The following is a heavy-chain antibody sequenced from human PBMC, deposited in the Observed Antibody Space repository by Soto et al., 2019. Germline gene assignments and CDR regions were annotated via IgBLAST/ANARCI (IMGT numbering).Heavy chain of an antibody. V-gene: IGHV4-59*01. CDR1: GGSISSYY. J-gene: IGHJ4*02. Sequence: QVQLQESGPGLVKPSETLSLTCTDSGGSISSYYWSWIRQPPGKGLEWIVYIYYSGSTNYNPSLKSRVTISVDTSKNQFSLKLSSVTAADTAVYYCARGDELAGYCSGGSCYSLDYWGQGTLVTVSS. D-gene: IGHD2-15*01. CDR3: ARGDELAGYCSGGSCYSLDY. CDR2: IYYSGST.